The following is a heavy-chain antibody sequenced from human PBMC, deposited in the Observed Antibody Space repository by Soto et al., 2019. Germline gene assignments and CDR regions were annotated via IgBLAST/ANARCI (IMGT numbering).Heavy chain of an antibody. Sequence: QVQLVQSGAEVKKPGASVRVSCKASGYTFTSYYIHWVRQAPGQGLEWMGIINPNGGSTNYAQKFQGRVTMTRDTSTSTDYMDLSSLRSEYTAVYYCARGLFAGDVWGKGTTVTVSS. J-gene: IGHJ6*04. CDR1: GYTFTSYY. V-gene: IGHV1-46*03. CDR3: ARGLFAGDV. CDR2: INPNGGST.